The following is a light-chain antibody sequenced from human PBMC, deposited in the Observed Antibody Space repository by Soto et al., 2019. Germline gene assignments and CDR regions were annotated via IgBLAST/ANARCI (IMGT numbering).Light chain of an antibody. CDR2: GAS. CDR1: QSVSSSY. CDR3: QQYDTSPPCT. J-gene: IGKJ2*02. Sequence: EIVLTQSPGTLSLSPGERATLSCRASQSVSSSYFAWYQQKPGQAPRLLIYGASSRATGIPDRFSGSGSGTDFTLTISRLEPEDFAVYYCQQYDTSPPCTFGQGTKVEIK. V-gene: IGKV3-20*01.